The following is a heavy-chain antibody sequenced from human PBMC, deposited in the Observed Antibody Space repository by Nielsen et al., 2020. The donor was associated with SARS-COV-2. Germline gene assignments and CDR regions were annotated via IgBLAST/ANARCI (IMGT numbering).Heavy chain of an antibody. V-gene: IGHV3-73*01. Sequence: GESLKISCAASGFTFSGYAMHWVRQASGKGLEWVGRIRSKANSYATAYAASVKGRFTISRDDSKNTAYLQMNSLRAEDTAVYYCARESVTGTDAFDIWGQGTVVTVSS. CDR2: IRSKANSYAT. CDR3: ARESVTGTDAFDI. D-gene: IGHD6-19*01. J-gene: IGHJ3*02. CDR1: GFTFSGYA.